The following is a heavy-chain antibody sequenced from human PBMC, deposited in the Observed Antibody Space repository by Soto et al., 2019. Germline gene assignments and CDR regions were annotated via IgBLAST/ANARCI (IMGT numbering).Heavy chain of an antibody. D-gene: IGHD6-13*01. CDR3: AREEYSSSWYGVDYYGMDV. CDR1: GFTFSSYA. J-gene: IGHJ6*02. V-gene: IGHV3-30-3*01. Sequence: LRLSCAASGFTFSSYAMHWVRQAPGKGLEWVAVISYDGSNKYYADSVKGRFTISRDNSKNTLYLQMNSLRAEDTAVYYCAREEYSSSWYGVDYYGMDVWGQGTTVTVSS. CDR2: ISYDGSNK.